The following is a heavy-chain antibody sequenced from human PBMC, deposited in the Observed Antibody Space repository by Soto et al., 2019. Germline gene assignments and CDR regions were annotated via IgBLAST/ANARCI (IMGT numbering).Heavy chain of an antibody. J-gene: IGHJ6*02. D-gene: IGHD2-15*01. CDR1: GFTFNTYG. CDR2: IWYDGSNK. V-gene: IGHV3-33*08. Sequence: MQLLESGGGLVQPGGSLRLSCTTSGFTFNTYGMHWVRQAPGKGLEWVAIIWYDGSNKYYADSVKGRFTISRDNSKNTLYLQMNSLRAEDTALYYCARADCTGAYCYSWPFNYGVDVWGQGTTVTVSS. CDR3: ARADCTGAYCYSWPFNYGVDV.